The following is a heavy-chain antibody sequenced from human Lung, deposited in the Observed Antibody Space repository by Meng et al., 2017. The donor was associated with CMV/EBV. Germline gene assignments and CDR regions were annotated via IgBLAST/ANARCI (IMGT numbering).Heavy chain of an antibody. J-gene: IGHJ4*02. Sequence: GISFRKGWMRWVRQVPGKGLEWVGRIRSKTDGATTDYAAPVKGRISISRDDSNNTVYLQMDRLKTEDTGVYYCTSNRGAWYIDYWGQGTLVTVSS. V-gene: IGHV3-15*05. D-gene: IGHD3-10*01. CDR2: IRSKTDGATT. CDR1: GISFRKGW. CDR3: TSNRGAWYIDY.